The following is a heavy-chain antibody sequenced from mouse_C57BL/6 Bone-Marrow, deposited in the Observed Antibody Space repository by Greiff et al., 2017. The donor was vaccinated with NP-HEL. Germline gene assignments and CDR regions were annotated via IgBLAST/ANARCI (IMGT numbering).Heavy chain of an antibody. CDR2: LYPGNSDT. J-gene: IGHJ4*01. CDR1: GYTFTSYW. D-gene: IGHD1-1*01. V-gene: IGHV1-5*01. CDR3: TRYGSSYRLYAMDY. Sequence: VQLQQSGTVLARPGASVKMSCKTSGYTFTSYWMHWVKQRPGQGLEWIGALYPGNSDTSYNQKFKGKAKLTAVTSASTAYMELSSLTNEDSAVYYCTRYGSSYRLYAMDYWGQGTSVTVSS.